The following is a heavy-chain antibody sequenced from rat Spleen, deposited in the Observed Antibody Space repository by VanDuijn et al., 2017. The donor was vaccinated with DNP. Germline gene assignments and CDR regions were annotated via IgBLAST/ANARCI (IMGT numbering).Heavy chain of an antibody. Sequence: EVQLVESGGDLVQPGRSLKLSCVASGFTFSYYWMTWVRQAPGKGLEWIASISNGGGSTYYPDSVKGRFTISRDNAKNTLYLQMNSLRSEDTATYYCARGGRSYFDYWGQGTLVTVSS. CDR3: ARGGRSYFDY. D-gene: IGHD1-11*01. V-gene: IGHV5-31*01. CDR2: ISNGGGST. J-gene: IGHJ3*01. CDR1: GFTFSYYW.